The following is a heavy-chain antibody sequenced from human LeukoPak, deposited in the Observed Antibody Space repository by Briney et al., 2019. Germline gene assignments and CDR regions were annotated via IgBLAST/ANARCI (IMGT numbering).Heavy chain of an antibody. CDR3: ARRVAAAGTGFYYFDY. CDR2: IYYSGST. V-gene: IGHV4-59*01. CDR1: GGSISSYY. Sequence: KPSETLSLTCSVSGGSISSYYWSWIRQPPGKGLEGIGYIYYSGSTNYNPSLKSRVTISVDTSKNQFSLKLSSVTAADTAVYYCARRVAAAGTGFYYFDYWGQGTLVTVSS. D-gene: IGHD6-13*01. J-gene: IGHJ4*02.